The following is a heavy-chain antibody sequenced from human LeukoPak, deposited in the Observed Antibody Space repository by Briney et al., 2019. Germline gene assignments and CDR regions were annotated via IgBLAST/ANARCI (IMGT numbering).Heavy chain of an antibody. Sequence: PSETLSLTCAVSGGSINNGNWWTWVRQTPGKGLEWIGEIYLGGNTNYNPSLKSRVTMLVDRSMNQFSLKLNSVTAADTAVYYCARDDGLTASGTSLNLWGQGTLVTVSS. CDR1: GGSINNGNW. CDR2: IYLGGNT. V-gene: IGHV4-4*02. CDR3: ARDDGLTASGTSLNL. J-gene: IGHJ3*01. D-gene: IGHD6-13*01.